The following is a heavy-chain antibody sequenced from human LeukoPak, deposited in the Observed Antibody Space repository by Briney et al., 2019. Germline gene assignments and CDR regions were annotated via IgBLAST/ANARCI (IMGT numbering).Heavy chain of an antibody. J-gene: IGHJ4*02. V-gene: IGHV4-34*01. D-gene: IGHD4-23*01. Sequence: SETLSLTCAVYGGSFSGYCWSWIRQPPGKGLEWIGEINHSGSTNYNPSLKSRVTISVDTSKNQFSLKLSSVTAADTAVYYCATSYYGGNSDYFDYWGQGTLVTVSS. CDR1: GGSFSGYC. CDR2: INHSGST. CDR3: ATSYYGGNSDYFDY.